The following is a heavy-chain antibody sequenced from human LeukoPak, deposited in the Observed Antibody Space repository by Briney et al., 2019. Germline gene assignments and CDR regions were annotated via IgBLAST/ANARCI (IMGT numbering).Heavy chain of an antibody. CDR3: ARDMEDIVLMVRQSNWFDP. CDR1: GYTFTSYY. CDR2: INPSGGST. V-gene: IGHV1-46*01. Sequence: ASVKVSCKASGYTFTSYYMHWVRQAPCQGVEWMGIINPSGGSTSYAQKFQGRVTMTRDMYTSTVYMELSSLRSEDTAVYYCARDMEDIVLMVRQSNWFDPWGQGTLVTVSS. J-gene: IGHJ5*02. D-gene: IGHD2-8*01.